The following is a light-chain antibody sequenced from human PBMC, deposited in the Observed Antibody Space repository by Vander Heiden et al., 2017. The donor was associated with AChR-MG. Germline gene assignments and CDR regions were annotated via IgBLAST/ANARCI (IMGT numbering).Light chain of an antibody. V-gene: IGLV3-21*02. Sequence: SYVLTQAPSVSVAPRPTAKITCGGNKVRSKRVHEYQQKSGQAPVLVVYDDGDRPSGIPDRFADFNAGNPATLSISSVEAGDDADYWCQVWDSSTAHVVFGAGTKLTVL. CDR3: QVWDSSTAHVV. J-gene: IGLJ3*02. CDR1: KVRSKR. CDR2: DDG.